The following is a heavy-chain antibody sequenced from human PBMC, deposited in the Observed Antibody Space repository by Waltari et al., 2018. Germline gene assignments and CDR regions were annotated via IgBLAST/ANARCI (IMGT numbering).Heavy chain of an antibody. CDR1: GFPFTGFF. CDR3: ARARDFWTGYYST. V-gene: IGHV1-2*06. CDR2: VNGNTGGT. D-gene: IGHD3-3*01. J-gene: IGHJ4*02. Sequence: QAQLVQSGAEVKKPGASVKVSCQASGFPFTGFFIPWVRQAPGQGLEWMGRVNGNTGGTKYAQKFQGRVTMTRDTSINTAYLELNSLGYDDTAVYFCARARDFWTGYYSTWGQGTLVTVSS.